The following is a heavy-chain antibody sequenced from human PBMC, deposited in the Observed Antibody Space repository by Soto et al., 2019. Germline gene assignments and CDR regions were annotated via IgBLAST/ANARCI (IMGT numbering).Heavy chain of an antibody. D-gene: IGHD2-15*01. CDR1: GYTFTNHA. Sequence: ASVKVSCKASGYTFTNHAIHWVRQAPGQGLERMGWINAGKGDTKYPQRIQGRVTITRDTYASTAYMEMSSLRSEDTAEYYFSRVYCSCGGCYGIDYWGQGTLVTVSS. CDR3: SRVYCSCGGCYGIDY. J-gene: IGHJ4*02. CDR2: INAGKGDT. V-gene: IGHV1-3*01.